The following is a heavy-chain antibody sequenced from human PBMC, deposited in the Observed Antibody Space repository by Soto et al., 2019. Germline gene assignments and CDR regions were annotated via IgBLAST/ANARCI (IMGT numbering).Heavy chain of an antibody. Sequence: QVQLVQSGAEVKKPGSSVKVSCKASGGTFSSYAISWVRQAPGQGLEWMGGIIPIFGTANYAQKFQGRVTFTADESTSTAYMELSSLRSEDTAVYYCARDSSGYCSGGSCYSWWFAPWGQGTLVTVSS. CDR2: IIPIFGTA. D-gene: IGHD2-15*01. V-gene: IGHV1-69*01. CDR1: GGTFSSYA. J-gene: IGHJ5*02. CDR3: ARDSSGYCSGGSCYSWWFAP.